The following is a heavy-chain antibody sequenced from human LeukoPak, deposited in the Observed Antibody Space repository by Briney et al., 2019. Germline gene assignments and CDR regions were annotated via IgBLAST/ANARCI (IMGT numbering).Heavy chain of an antibody. CDR2: IYTSGST. V-gene: IGHV4-61*02. CDR1: GGSISSGSYY. Sequence: PSQTLSLTCTVSGGSISSGSYYWGWIRQPAGKGLEWIGRIYTSGSTNYNPSLKGRVTISVDTSKNQFSLKLSSVTAADTAVYYCARDGSAAGYSSRGDSSYRDVWGKGTTVTISS. CDR3: ARDGSAAGYSSRGDSSYRDV. J-gene: IGHJ6*03. D-gene: IGHD6-13*01.